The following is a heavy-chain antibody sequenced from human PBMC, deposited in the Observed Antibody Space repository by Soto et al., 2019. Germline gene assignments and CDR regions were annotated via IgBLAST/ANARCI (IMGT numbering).Heavy chain of an antibody. J-gene: IGHJ6*02. D-gene: IGHD4-17*01. V-gene: IGHV5-51*01. CDR1: GYSFPSYW. Sequence: LKISCKGSGYSFPSYWIGWVRQMPGKGLEWMGIIYPGDSDTRYSPSFQGQVTISADKSISTAYLQWSSLKASDTAMYYCARGGVYDYGDYTHDQGYYYYGMDVWGQGTTVTVSS. CDR3: ARGGVYDYGDYTHDQGYYYYGMDV. CDR2: IYPGDSDT.